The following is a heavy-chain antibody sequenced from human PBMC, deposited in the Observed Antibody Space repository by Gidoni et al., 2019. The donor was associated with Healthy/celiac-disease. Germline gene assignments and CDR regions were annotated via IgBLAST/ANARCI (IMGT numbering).Heavy chain of an antibody. D-gene: IGHD3-10*01. J-gene: IGHJ3*02. CDR1: GFTFSNAW. CDR3: TTDGDGSGTIGAFDI. CDR2: IKSKTDGGTT. Sequence: EVQLVESGGGLVKPGGSLRLSCAASGFTFSNAWMSWVRQAPGKGLEWVGRIKSKTDGGTTDYAAPVKGRFTISRDDSKNTLYLQMNSLKTEDTAVYYCTTDGDGSGTIGAFDIWGQGTMVTVSS. V-gene: IGHV3-15*01.